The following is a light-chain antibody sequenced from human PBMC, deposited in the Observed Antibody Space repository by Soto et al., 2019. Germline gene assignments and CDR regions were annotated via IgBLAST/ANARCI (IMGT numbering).Light chain of an antibody. CDR1: QSVSSY. CDR2: DAS. CDR3: QPRSSWPPMYT. J-gene: IGKJ2*01. V-gene: IGKV3-11*01. Sequence: EIVLTQSPATLSLSPGERATLSCRASQSVSSYLAWYQQKPGQAPRLLIYDASNRATGIPARFSGSGAGTADTLTISRLKHEECADYNWQPRSSWPPMYTFGQGTKLEI.